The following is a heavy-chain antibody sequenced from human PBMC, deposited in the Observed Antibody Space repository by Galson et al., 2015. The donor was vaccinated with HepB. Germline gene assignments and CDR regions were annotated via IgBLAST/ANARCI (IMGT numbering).Heavy chain of an antibody. Sequence: SVKVSCKASGYTFTSYYMHWVRQAPGQGLEWMGIINPSGGSTSYAQKLQGRVTMTRDTSTSTVYMELSSLRSEDTAVYYCAPRWGGSYEGGYFQHWGQGTLVTVSS. J-gene: IGHJ1*01. CDR3: APRWGGSYEGGYFQH. D-gene: IGHD1-26*01. CDR1: GYTFTSYY. V-gene: IGHV1-46*04. CDR2: INPSGGST.